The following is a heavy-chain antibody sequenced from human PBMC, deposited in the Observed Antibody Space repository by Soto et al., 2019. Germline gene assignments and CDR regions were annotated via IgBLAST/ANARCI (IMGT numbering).Heavy chain of an antibody. CDR2: ISYDGSNK. CDR1: GFTFSRYA. Sequence: GGSLRLSCAASGFTFSRYAMHWVRQAPGKGLEWVAVISYDGSNKYYADSVKGRFTISRDNSKNTLYLQMNSLRAEDTAVYYCARDIPPRDSGWYGYYQYYGMDVWGQGTTVTVYS. D-gene: IGHD6-19*01. V-gene: IGHV3-30-3*01. CDR3: ARDIPPRDSGWYGYYQYYGMDV. J-gene: IGHJ6*02.